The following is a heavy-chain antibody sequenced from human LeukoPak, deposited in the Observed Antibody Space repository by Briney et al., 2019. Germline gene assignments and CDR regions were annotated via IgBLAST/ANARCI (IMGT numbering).Heavy chain of an antibody. J-gene: IGHJ6*02. Sequence: SQTLSLTCAISGDSVSSNSAAWNWIRQSPSRGLEWLGRTYYRSKWYNDYAVSVKSRITINPDTSKNQFSLQLNSVTPEDTAVYYCARDRGWVGATYYYYGMDVWGQGTTVTVSS. CDR3: ARDRGWVGATYYYYGMDV. V-gene: IGHV6-1*01. CDR1: GDSVSSNSAA. CDR2: TYYRSKWYN. D-gene: IGHD1-26*01.